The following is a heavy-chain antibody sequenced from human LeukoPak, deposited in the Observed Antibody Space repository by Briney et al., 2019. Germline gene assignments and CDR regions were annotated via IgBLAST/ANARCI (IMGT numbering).Heavy chain of an antibody. V-gene: IGHV1-3*01. CDR2: INAGNGNT. J-gene: IGHJ5*02. CDR3: ARAGYCSGGSCYQNWFDP. CDR1: GYTFTSYA. D-gene: IGHD2-15*01. Sequence: ASVKVSCKASGYTFTSYAMHWVRQAPGQRLEWMGWINAGNGNTKYSQKFQGRVTITRDTSASTAYMELSGLRSEDTAVYYCARAGYCSGGSCYQNWFDPWGQGTLVTVSS.